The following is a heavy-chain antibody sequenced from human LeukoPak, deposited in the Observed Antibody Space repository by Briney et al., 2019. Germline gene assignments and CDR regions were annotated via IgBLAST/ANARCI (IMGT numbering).Heavy chain of an antibody. Sequence: ASVKVSCKASGYTFTSYGISWVRQAPGQGLEWMGWISAYNCNTNYAQKLQDTVTMTTDTSTSIAYMELRILRSDDTAVYYCARILILYLRMDVWGQGTTVTVSS. D-gene: IGHD2-8*01. V-gene: IGHV1-18*01. CDR3: ARILILYLRMDV. CDR2: ISAYNCNT. J-gene: IGHJ6*02. CDR1: GYTFTSYG.